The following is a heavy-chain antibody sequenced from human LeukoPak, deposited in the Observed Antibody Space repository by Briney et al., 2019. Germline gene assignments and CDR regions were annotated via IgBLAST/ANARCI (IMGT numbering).Heavy chain of an antibody. CDR3: ARESWTTVVAYYYYYMDV. D-gene: IGHD4-23*01. Sequence: SQTLSLTCAISGDSVSSNSAAWNWIRQSPSRGLEWLGRTYYRSKWYNDYAVSVKSRITINPDTSKNQFSLQLNSVTPEDTAVYYCARESWTTVVAYYYYYMDVWGKGATVTVSS. CDR1: GDSVSSNSAA. CDR2: TYYRSKWYN. V-gene: IGHV6-1*01. J-gene: IGHJ6*03.